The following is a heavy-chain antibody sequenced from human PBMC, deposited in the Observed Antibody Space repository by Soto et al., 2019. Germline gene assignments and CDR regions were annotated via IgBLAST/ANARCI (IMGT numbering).Heavy chain of an antibody. CDR1: GGSINRGYYY. CDR3: ATEVGYYDSIRGPASYYYGMDV. V-gene: IGHV4-30-4*01. Sequence: SETLSLTCSVSGGSINRGYYYWCWIRQPPGKGLEWIGYIYYSGSTYYNPSLKSRVTISVDTSKNQFSLKLSSVTAADTAVYYWATEVGYYDSIRGPASYYYGMDVWGQGTTGT. J-gene: IGHJ6*02. CDR2: IYYSGST. D-gene: IGHD3-22*01.